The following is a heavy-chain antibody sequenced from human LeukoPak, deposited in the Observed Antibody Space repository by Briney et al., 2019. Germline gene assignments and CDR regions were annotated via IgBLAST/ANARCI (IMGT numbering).Heavy chain of an antibody. CDR2: ISSSGSTI. Sequence: PGGSLRLSCAASGFTFSSYEMNWVRQAPGKGLERVSYISSSGSTIYYADSVKGRFTISRDNAKNSLYLQMNSLRDEDTAVYYCAWHSSGWYTERFDYWGQGTLVTVSS. CDR1: GFTFSSYE. J-gene: IGHJ4*02. CDR3: AWHSSGWYTERFDY. D-gene: IGHD6-19*01. V-gene: IGHV3-48*03.